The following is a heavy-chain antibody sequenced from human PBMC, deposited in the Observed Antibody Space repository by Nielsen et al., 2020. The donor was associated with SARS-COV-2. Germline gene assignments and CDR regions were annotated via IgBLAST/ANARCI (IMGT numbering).Heavy chain of an antibody. J-gene: IGHJ4*02. V-gene: IGHV7-4-1*02. Sequence: ASVKVSCKASGYSFTPYAMKWVRQAPGQGLEWMGWIDTNTGNPTYAQGFTGRFVFSLDTSVTTTYLHITSLQNDDTAVYYCARDRGDGYNSGLDYWGQGTLVTVSS. CDR1: GYSFTPYA. CDR3: ARDRGDGYNSGLDY. CDR2: IDTNTGNP. D-gene: IGHD5-24*01.